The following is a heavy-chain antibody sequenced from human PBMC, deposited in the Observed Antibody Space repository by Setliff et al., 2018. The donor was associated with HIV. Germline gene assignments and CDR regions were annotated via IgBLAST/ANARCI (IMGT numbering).Heavy chain of an antibody. J-gene: IGHJ4*02. Sequence: ASVKVSCKASGHNSDFCIHWVQQAPGGRLAWMGRIFLRNGETRYSEKFQGRLTITADTSIDTAYMNLSSLRSEDTAVYYCTTTYVRDDYNFDFWGQGSLVTVSS. V-gene: IGHV1-69-2*01. CDR2: IFLRNGET. CDR1: GHNSDFC. D-gene: IGHD4-4*01. CDR3: TTTYVRDDYNFDF.